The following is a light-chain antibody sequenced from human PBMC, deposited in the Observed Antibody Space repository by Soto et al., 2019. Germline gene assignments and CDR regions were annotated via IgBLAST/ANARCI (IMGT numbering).Light chain of an antibody. V-gene: IGKV1-39*01. CDR1: QNIIKY. CDR2: GAS. J-gene: IGKJ2*01. CDR3: QQTYTTPYS. Sequence: DIQMTQSPSSLSASVGDRVTITCRTSQNIIKYLNWYQQKPGKAPKFLIYGASTLQTGVPSRFSGGGSGTDFTLTISSLQPADFATYYCQQTYTTPYSFGQGTKLVIK.